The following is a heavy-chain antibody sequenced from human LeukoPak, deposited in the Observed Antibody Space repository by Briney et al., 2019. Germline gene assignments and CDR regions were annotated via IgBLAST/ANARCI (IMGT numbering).Heavy chain of an antibody. Sequence: GRSLRLSCAASGFTFRNHGMHWIRQAPGKGLEWVAIIWYDGSNKYYADSLNGRFTISRDNSKNTLYLQMNNLRDDDTAVYYCVRDRGALQYFDYSGQGTLVTVSS. D-gene: IGHD5-24*01. V-gene: IGHV3-33*01. CDR1: GFTFRNHG. J-gene: IGHJ4*02. CDR2: IWYDGSNK. CDR3: VRDRGALQYFDY.